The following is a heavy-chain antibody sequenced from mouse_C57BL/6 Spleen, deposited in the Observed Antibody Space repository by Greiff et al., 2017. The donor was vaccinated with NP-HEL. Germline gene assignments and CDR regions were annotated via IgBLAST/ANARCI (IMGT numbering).Heavy chain of an antibody. CDR1: GYTFTSYW. D-gene: IGHD1-1*01. V-gene: IGHV1-74*01. J-gene: IGHJ4*01. CDR2: IHPSDSDT. CDR3: AKGGSSYGYYAMDY. Sequence: QVQLQQPGAELVKPGASVKVSCKASGYTFTSYWMHWVKQRPGQGLEWLGRIHPSDSDTNYNQKFKGKATLTVDKSSSTAYMQLSSLTSEDSAVYYCAKGGSSYGYYAMDYWGQGTSVTVSS.